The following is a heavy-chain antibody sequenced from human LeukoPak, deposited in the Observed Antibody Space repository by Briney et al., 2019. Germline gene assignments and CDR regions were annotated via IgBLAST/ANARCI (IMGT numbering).Heavy chain of an antibody. CDR2: INPNSGAT. D-gene: IGHD3-22*01. Sequence: ASVKVSCKASGYTFTDYYMHWVRQAPGQGLEWMGWINPNSGATNYAQKFQGRVTMTRDTSISTAYMDLSSLRSDDTAVYYCARSDGYDSSGYYYFEAFDIWGQGTMVTVSS. J-gene: IGHJ3*02. V-gene: IGHV1-2*02. CDR1: GYTFTDYY. CDR3: ARSDGYDSSGYYYFEAFDI.